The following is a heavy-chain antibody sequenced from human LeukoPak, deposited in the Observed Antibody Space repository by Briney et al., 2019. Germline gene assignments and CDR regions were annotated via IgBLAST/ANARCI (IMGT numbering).Heavy chain of an antibody. CDR3: ARPISGGPWYFDL. D-gene: IGHD4-23*01. CDR2: IYYSGST. Sequence: SETLSLTCTVSGGSISSYHWSWIRQPPRKGLEWIGYIYYSGSTNYNPSLKSSVTISVDTSKNQFSLKLSSVTAADTAVYYCARPISGGPWYFDLWGRGTLVTVSS. CDR1: GGSISSYH. V-gene: IGHV4-59*01. J-gene: IGHJ2*01.